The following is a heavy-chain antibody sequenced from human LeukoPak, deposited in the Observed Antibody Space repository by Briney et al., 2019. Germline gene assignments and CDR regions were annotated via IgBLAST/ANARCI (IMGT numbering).Heavy chain of an antibody. CDR3: ARDWSANYYDSSGLFDY. CDR1: GFTFSSYW. D-gene: IGHD3-22*01. J-gene: IGHJ4*02. V-gene: IGHV3-7*01. CDR2: IKQDGSEK. Sequence: GGSLRLSCAASGFTFSSYWMSWVRQAPGKGLEWVANIKQDGSEKYYADSVKGRFTISRDNAKNSLYLQMNSLRAEDTAVYYCARDWSANYYDSSGLFDYWGQGTLVTVSS.